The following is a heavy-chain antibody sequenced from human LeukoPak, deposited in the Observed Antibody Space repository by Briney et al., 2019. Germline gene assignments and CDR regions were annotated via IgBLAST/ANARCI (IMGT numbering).Heavy chain of an antibody. V-gene: IGHV4-34*01. CDR2: INHSGST. D-gene: IGHD3-3*01. J-gene: IGHJ6*03. Sequence: PSETLSLTCAVYGGSFSGYYWSWIRQPPGKGLEWIGEINHSGSTNYNPSLKSRVTISVDTSKNQFSLKLSSVTAADTAVYYCAREWSNYDFWSGYYRYYYYYYMDVWGKGTTVTVSS. CDR3: AREWSNYDFWSGYYRYYYYYYMDV. CDR1: GGSFSGYY.